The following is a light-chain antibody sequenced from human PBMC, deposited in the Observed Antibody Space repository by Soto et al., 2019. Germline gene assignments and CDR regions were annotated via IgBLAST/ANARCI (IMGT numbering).Light chain of an antibody. Sequence: EIVLTQSPGTLSLSPGERATLSCRASQSVNNAYLAWYQQKPGQAPRLLIYDASKRGTGIPDRFSGSGSGTDFTLTISRLEPEDFAVYYCQQYGTSVLTFGGGTKVEIK. J-gene: IGKJ4*01. CDR1: QSVNNAY. CDR2: DAS. V-gene: IGKV3-20*01. CDR3: QQYGTSVLT.